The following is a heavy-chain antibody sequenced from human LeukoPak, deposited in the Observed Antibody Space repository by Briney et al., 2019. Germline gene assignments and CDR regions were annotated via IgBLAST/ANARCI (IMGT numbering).Heavy chain of an antibody. D-gene: IGHD2-21*01. Sequence: PGGSLRLSCAASGFTFSSYGMHWVRQAPGKGLEWVAVISYDGSNKYYADSVKGRFTISRGNSKNTLYLQMNSLRAEDTAVYYCAKDSPVMGFDYWGQGTLVTVSS. CDR3: AKDSPVMGFDY. V-gene: IGHV3-30*18. CDR2: ISYDGSNK. CDR1: GFTFSSYG. J-gene: IGHJ4*02.